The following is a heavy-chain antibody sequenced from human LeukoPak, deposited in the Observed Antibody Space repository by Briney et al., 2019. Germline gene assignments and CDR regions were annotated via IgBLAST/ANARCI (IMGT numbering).Heavy chain of an antibody. CDR3: ARDPELLWFGEIDY. D-gene: IGHD3-10*01. Sequence: GGSLRLSCVASGLTFSDSWMNWVRQAPGKGLEWVANIKQDGSEKNYVDSVKGRITISRDNAKNSLYLQMNSLRAEDTAVYYCARDPELLWFGEIDYWGQGTLVTVSS. CDR1: GLTFSDSW. J-gene: IGHJ4*02. CDR2: IKQDGSEK. V-gene: IGHV3-7*01.